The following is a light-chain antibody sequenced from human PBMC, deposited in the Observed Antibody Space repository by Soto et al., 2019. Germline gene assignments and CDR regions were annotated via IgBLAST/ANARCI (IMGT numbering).Light chain of an antibody. Sequence: QSALTQPRSVSGSPGQPVTISCTGISSDVGGYVYVSWYQQHPGKAPHLIIYDVNKRPSGVPHRFSGSKSGNTASLTISGLQEEDEADYYCWSYGGSYTSEVFGGGIKLTVL. V-gene: IGLV2-11*01. J-gene: IGLJ2*01. CDR3: WSYGGSYTSEV. CDR2: DVN. CDR1: SSDVGGYVY.